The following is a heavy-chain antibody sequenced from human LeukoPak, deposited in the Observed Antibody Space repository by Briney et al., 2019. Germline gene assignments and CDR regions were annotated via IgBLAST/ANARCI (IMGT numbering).Heavy chain of an antibody. Sequence: SGGSLRLSCAASGFTFSSYAMSWVRQAPGKGLEWVAGIRGSGDNTYYVDSVKGRFTISRDNSKNTLYVQVNSLGTEDTAAYYCAKGSYYDSSGSFYFDYWGQGTLVTVSS. CDR1: GFTFSSYA. D-gene: IGHD3-22*01. CDR3: AKGSYYDSSGSFYFDY. J-gene: IGHJ4*02. CDR2: IRGSGDNT. V-gene: IGHV3-23*01.